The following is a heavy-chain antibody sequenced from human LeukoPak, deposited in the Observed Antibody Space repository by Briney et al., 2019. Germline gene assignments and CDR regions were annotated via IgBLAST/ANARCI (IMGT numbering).Heavy chain of an antibody. CDR1: GGSISSYY. J-gene: IGHJ4*02. V-gene: IGHV4-59*01. Sequence: SETLSLTCTVSGGSISSYYWSWIRQPPGKGLEWIGYIYYSGSTNYNPSLKSRVTISVDTSKNQFSLKLSSVTAADTAVYYCAKEFTGGWPFDFWGQGTLVTVSS. CDR3: AKEFTGGWPFDF. CDR2: IYYSGST. D-gene: IGHD6-19*01.